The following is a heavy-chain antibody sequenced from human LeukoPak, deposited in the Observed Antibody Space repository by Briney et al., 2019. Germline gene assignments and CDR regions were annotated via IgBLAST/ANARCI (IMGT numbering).Heavy chain of an antibody. J-gene: IGHJ6*03. CDR1: GYTFTSYG. Sequence: ASVKLSCKASGYTFTSYGISGVRQAPGQGLEWMGWISVYNGNTNCAQKLQGRVTVTTDTSTSTAYMELRSLRSDDTAVYYCARREKVVVAANYFYYMDVWGQGTTVTVSS. V-gene: IGHV1-18*01. CDR3: ARREKVVVAANYFYYMDV. D-gene: IGHD2-15*01. CDR2: ISVYNGNT.